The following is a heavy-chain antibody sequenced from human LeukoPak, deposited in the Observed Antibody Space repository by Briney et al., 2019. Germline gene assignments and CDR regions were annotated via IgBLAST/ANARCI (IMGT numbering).Heavy chain of an antibody. CDR2: IYSGGGA. CDR1: EVTVRTNY. Sequence: SGGSLRLSRAASEVTVRTNYMRWVRQARGKGLEWVSDIYSGGGADYADSVKSRFTISRDNSNNMLFLQMNNLRVEDTAVYYCARTRSRDYYDSSGPHDYWGQGTLVTVSS. J-gene: IGHJ4*02. D-gene: IGHD3-22*01. CDR3: ARTRSRDYYDSSGPHDY. V-gene: IGHV3-53*01.